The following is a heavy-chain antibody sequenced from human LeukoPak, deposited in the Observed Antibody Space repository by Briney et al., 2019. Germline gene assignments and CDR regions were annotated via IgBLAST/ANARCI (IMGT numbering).Heavy chain of an antibody. D-gene: IGHD5-12*01. V-gene: IGHV3-33*01. J-gene: IGHJ4*02. CDR1: GFTFGSYG. CDR3: ARDRLGYSGYEPDFDY. CDR2: IWYDGSNK. Sequence: GRSLRLSCAASGFTFGSYGMHWVGQVPGKGLEWVGVIWYDGSNKYYADSVKGRFTISRDNSKNPMYLQMNSLRAEDTAVYYCARDRLGYSGYEPDFDYWGQGTLVTVSS.